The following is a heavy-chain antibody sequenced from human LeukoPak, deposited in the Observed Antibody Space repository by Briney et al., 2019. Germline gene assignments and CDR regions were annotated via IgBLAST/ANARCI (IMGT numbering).Heavy chain of an antibody. Sequence: ASVKVSCKASGYTFTSYYMHWVRQAPGQGLEWIGIINPSGGHTSYAQKFQGRVTMTRDTSTSTFYMEVIGLRSEDTAVYYCARVGRELGAFDIWGQGTMVTVSS. CDR3: ARVGRELGAFDI. J-gene: IGHJ3*02. CDR1: GYTFTSYY. CDR2: INPSGGHT. D-gene: IGHD1-26*01. V-gene: IGHV1-46*01.